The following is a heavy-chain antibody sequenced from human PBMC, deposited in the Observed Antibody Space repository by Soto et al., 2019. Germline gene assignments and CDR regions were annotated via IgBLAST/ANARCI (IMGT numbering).Heavy chain of an antibody. D-gene: IGHD1-7*01. V-gene: IGHV5-51*01. CDR2: IYPGDSDT. Sequence: EVQLVQSGAEVKKPGESLKISCKGSAYSFTSYWIGWLRQMPGKGLEWMGSIYPGDSDTRYSPSFQGQVTISADKSISTAYLQWSSLKASDTAIYYCARSPILRSRRTGTTNAAVDYWGQGTLLTVSS. J-gene: IGHJ4*02. CDR1: AYSFTSYW. CDR3: ARSPILRSRRTGTTNAAVDY.